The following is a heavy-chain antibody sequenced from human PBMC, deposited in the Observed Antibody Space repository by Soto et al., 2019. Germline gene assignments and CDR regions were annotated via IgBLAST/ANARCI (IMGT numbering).Heavy chain of an antibody. Sequence: PETLSLTCTVSGGSISRYFWSWIRQSPGKGLEWIGYIFYTGSTTYNPSLKSRVTISIDTSKNQFSLKLSSLTAADTAVYYCAHFSDLEWFDPWGQGTLVTVSS. J-gene: IGHJ5*02. CDR1: GGSISRYF. CDR3: AHFSDLEWFDP. D-gene: IGHD2-21*01. CDR2: IFYTGST. V-gene: IGHV4-59*01.